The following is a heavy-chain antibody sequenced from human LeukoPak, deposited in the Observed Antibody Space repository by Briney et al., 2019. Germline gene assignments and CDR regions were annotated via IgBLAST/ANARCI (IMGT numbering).Heavy chain of an antibody. CDR1: GFTFSSYA. D-gene: IGHD3-22*01. J-gene: IGHJ4*02. Sequence: PGGSLRLSCAASGFTFSSYAMSWVRQAPGKGLEWVSASSGSGGSTYYADSVKGRSTISRDNSKNTLYLQMNSLRAEDTAVYYCAKGPAFYYDSSGSYFDFWGKGTLVTVSS. CDR3: AKGPAFYYDSSGSYFDF. CDR2: SSGSGGST. V-gene: IGHV3-23*01.